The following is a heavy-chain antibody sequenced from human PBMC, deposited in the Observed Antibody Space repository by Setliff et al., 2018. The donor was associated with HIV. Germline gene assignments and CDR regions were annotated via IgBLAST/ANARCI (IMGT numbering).Heavy chain of an antibody. CDR1: GGSISSGSYY. Sequence: SETLSLTCTVSGGSISSGSYYWSWIRQPAGKGLEWIGHIYTSGSTNYNPSLKSRVTISVDTSKNRFSLKLNSVTAADTAFYYCARGRSSGGYGGFDYWGQGTLVTVS. J-gene: IGHJ4*02. CDR2: IYTSGST. V-gene: IGHV4-61*09. D-gene: IGHD6-19*01. CDR3: ARGRSSGGYGGFDY.